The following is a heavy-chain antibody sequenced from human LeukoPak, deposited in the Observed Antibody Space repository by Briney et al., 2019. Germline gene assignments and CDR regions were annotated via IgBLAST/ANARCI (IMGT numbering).Heavy chain of an antibody. CDR3: ARESPGSWFLNWYFDL. CDR1: GYTFTSYA. V-gene: IGHV7-4-1*02. Sequence: ASVKVSCTASGYTFTSYAMNWVRQAPGQGLEWMGWINTNTGNPTYAQGFTGRFVFSLDTSVSTAYLQISSLKAEDTAVYYCARESPGSWFLNWYFDLWGRGTLVTVSS. J-gene: IGHJ2*01. CDR2: INTNTGNP. D-gene: IGHD3-10*01.